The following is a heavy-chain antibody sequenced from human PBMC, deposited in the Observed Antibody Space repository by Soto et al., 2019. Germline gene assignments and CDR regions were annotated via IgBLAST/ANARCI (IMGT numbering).Heavy chain of an antibody. V-gene: IGHV1-3*01. J-gene: IGHJ6*03. CDR1: GYSFTSYA. Sequence: QVQLVQSGAEVKKPGASVRVSCKASGYSFTSYAMHWVRQAPGQRLEWMGWINAGNGNTKYSENFQGRVTITRDTSASTAYMELNSLRSEDTGFYYCARDRKDPITDYYYYYMDVWGKGTTVTVSS. CDR2: INAGNGNT. CDR3: ARDRKDPITDYYYYYMDV. D-gene: IGHD3-16*01.